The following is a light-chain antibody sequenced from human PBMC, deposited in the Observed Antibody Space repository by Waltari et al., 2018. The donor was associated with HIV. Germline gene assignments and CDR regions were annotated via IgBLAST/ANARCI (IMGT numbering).Light chain of an antibody. CDR3: QQRSNWPGT. V-gene: IGKV3-11*01. J-gene: IGKJ1*01. CDR1: PSVSNY. Sequence: EIVLTQSPATLSLSPGERGTLSCRASPSVSNYLAWYQQQPGQAPRLLIYDASKRATGIPARFSGSGSGTDFTLTISSLESEDFAVYYCQQRSNWPGTFGQGTKVEIK. CDR2: DAS.